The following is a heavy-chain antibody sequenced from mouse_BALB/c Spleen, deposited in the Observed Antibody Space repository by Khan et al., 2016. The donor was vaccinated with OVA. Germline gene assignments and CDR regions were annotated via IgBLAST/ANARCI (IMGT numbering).Heavy chain of an antibody. Sequence: QVQLQQSGPGLLQPSQSLSITCTVSGFSLNTYSIHWVRQSPGKGLEWLGVIWSAGSTDYNAAFMSRLSINKDNSKSQVFFKMNSLQSNDTAIYYCARRGGDYGRGAWFVYWGQGTLVTVSA. D-gene: IGHD2-4*01. V-gene: IGHV2-2*02. CDR1: GFSLNTYS. CDR2: IWSAGST. CDR3: ARRGGDYGRGAWFVY. J-gene: IGHJ3*01.